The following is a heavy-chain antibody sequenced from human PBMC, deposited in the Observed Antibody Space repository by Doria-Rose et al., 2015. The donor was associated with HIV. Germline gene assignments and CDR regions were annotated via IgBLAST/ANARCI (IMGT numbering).Heavy chain of an antibody. D-gene: IGHD3-3*01. CDR2: TYYTGTS. CDR3: ARMGSYRELDY. V-gene: IGHV4-31*03. J-gene: IGHJ4*02. CDR1: GASVSSRGYY. Sequence: QVQLQPWGPGLVKPSETLSLTCSVSGASVSSRGYYWNWIRQVPGKGLESLGYTYYTGTSDYSPSLKSRLNMAVDTSKSQFSLKLSFVTVADTAVYYCARMGSYRELDYWGQGALVIVSA.